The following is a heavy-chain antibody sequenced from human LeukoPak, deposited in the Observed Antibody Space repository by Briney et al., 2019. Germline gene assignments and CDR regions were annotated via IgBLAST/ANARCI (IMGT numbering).Heavy chain of an antibody. CDR2: ISWDGGST. Sequence: PGGSLRLSCAASGFTFDDYTMYWVRQAPGKGLEWVSLISWDGGSTYYADSVKGRFTISRDNSKNSLYLQMNSLRTEDTALYYCAKDMGFYYYYGMDVWGQGTTVTVSS. V-gene: IGHV3-43*01. D-gene: IGHD1-26*01. CDR1: GFTFDDYT. J-gene: IGHJ6*02. CDR3: AKDMGFYYYYGMDV.